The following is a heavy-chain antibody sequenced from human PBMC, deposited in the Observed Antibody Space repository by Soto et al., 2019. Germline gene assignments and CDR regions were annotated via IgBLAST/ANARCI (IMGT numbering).Heavy chain of an antibody. CDR1: GFTFRDYI. D-gene: IGHD1-1*01. Sequence: QVHLVESGGDVVQPGRSLRLSCAASGFTFRDYIIHWVRQAPGKGLERVTLISNDETTKYIADSVKGRFTISRDNSKNTVNLQMNSLRPEDTAIYYCARQALGARRYHYKHLDVWGQGTTVTVSS. V-gene: IGHV3-30*04. CDR3: ARQALGARRYHYKHLDV. CDR2: ISNDETTK. J-gene: IGHJ6*02.